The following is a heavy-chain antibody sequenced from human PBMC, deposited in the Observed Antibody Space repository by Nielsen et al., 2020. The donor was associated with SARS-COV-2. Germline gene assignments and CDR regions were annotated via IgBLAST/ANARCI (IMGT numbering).Heavy chain of an antibody. CDR2: ISFDGSDE. D-gene: IGHD1-26*01. V-gene: IGHV3-30-3*01. Sequence: GESLKISRAASGFPFSSFAMHWVRQAPGKGLEWVAVISFDGSDEYSADSVKGRFTISRDNAKNTLYLQMTSLRTEDTAVYYCAREDSWELLRTYDALDIWGQGTMVSVSS. CDR1: GFPFSSFA. CDR3: AREDSWELLRTYDALDI. J-gene: IGHJ3*02.